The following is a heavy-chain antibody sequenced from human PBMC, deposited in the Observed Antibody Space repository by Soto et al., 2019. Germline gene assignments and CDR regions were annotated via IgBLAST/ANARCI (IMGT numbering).Heavy chain of an antibody. CDR2: FSYNGGT. V-gene: IGHV4-39*01. D-gene: IGHD3-10*01. CDR3: ARHRIEVVWRGFDF. Sequence: PSGTLSLTCTVSTDSSSFTNSYWCWIRQPPGKGLQWIGSFSYNGGTFYNPSLKGRVVISFDTSKKQSSLQVTSVTAADTAVYFCARHRIEVVWRGFDFWGQGSPVTVS. CDR1: TDSSSFTNSY. J-gene: IGHJ4*02.